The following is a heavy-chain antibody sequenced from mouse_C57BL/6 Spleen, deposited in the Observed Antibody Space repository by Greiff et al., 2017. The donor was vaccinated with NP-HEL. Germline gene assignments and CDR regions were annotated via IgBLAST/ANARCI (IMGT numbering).Heavy chain of an antibody. CDR3: ARSMVTTVYYAMDY. CDR1: GYTFTSYT. J-gene: IGHJ4*01. V-gene: IGHV1-4*01. CDR2: INPSSGYT. D-gene: IGHD2-2*01. Sequence: QVQLQQSGAELARPGASVKMSCKASGYTFTSYTMHWVKQRPGQGLEWIGYINPSSGYTKYNQKFKDKATLTADKSSSTAYMQLSSLTSEDSAVYYCARSMVTTVYYAMDYWGQGTSVTVSS.